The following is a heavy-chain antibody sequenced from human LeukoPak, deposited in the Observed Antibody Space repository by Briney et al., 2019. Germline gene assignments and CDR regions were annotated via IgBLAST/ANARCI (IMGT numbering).Heavy chain of an antibody. D-gene: IGHD2-2*02. CDR1: GFTFSSYA. V-gene: IGHV3-23*01. Sequence: GGSLRLSCAASGFTFSSYAMSWVRQAPGKGLEWVSAISGSGGSTYYADSVKGRFTISRDNSKNTLYLQMNSLRAEDTAVYYCAPTDPTIGYCSSTSCYTGNFDYWGQGTLVTVSS. J-gene: IGHJ4*02. CDR3: APTDPTIGYCSSTSCYTGNFDY. CDR2: ISGSGGST.